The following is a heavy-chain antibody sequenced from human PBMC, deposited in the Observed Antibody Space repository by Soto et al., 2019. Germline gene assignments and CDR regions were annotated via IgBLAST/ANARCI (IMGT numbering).Heavy chain of an antibody. J-gene: IGHJ4*02. Sequence: QVQLVESGGGVVQPGRSLRLSCAASGFTFSSYGMHWVRQAPGKGLEWVSVISYDGINKYYADSVEGRFTISRDNSKNTLDLQMNSLRAEDTAVYYCAKSVYNWNDGFFDYWGQGTLVTVSS. CDR3: AKSVYNWNDGFFDY. D-gene: IGHD1-1*01. CDR2: ISYDGINK. V-gene: IGHV3-30*18. CDR1: GFTFSSYG.